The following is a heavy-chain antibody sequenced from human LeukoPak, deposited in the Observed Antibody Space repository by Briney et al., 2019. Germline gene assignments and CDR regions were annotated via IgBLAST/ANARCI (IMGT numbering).Heavy chain of an antibody. D-gene: IGHD2-2*01. J-gene: IGHJ4*02. CDR2: IWFDGSRS. CDR1: GYTFSSNG. CDR3: ARILGRCMGTTWHAVPTDY. V-gene: IGHV3-33*08. Sequence: PGRSLRLSCTASGYTFSSNGMHWVRQAPGKGLEWVAVIWFDGSRSYYADSVKGRVSISRNNSENILYLQMNSLRAEDTALYSCARILGRCMGTTWHAVPTDYWGQGTQVTVSS.